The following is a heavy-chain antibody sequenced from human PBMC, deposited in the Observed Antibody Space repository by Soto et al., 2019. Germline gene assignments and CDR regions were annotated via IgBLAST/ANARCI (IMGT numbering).Heavy chain of an antibody. J-gene: IGHJ6*02. CDR3: ARDSAGYYDSSGYPIYYYYGMDV. CDR1: GGTFSSYA. V-gene: IGHV1-69*13. D-gene: IGHD3-22*01. Sequence: GASVKVSCKASGGTFSSYAISWVRQAPGQGLDWMGGIIPIFGTANYAQKFQGRVTITADESTSTAYMELSSLRSEDTAVYYCARDSAGYYDSSGYPIYYYYGMDVWGQGTTVTVSS. CDR2: IIPIFGTA.